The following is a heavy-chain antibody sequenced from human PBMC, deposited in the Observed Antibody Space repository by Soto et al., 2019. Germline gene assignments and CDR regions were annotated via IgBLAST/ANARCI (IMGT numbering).Heavy chain of an antibody. CDR1: GGSISNYY. D-gene: IGHD4-17*01. CDR2: IHYSGSA. CDR3: ARVSNDYGGNGAFDY. V-gene: IGHV4-59*01. J-gene: IGHJ4*02. Sequence: SETLSLTCTVSGGSISNYYWIWIRQPPGKGPEWIGYIHYSGSAKYNPSLKSRVSVSVDTSKNQFSLNMKSVTAADTAVYYCARVSNDYGGNGAFDYWGQGTLVTVSS.